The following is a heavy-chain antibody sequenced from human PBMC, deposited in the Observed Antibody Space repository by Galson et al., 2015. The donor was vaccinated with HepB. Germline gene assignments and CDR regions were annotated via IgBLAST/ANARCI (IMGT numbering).Heavy chain of an antibody. J-gene: IGHJ6*02. D-gene: IGHD2-2*01. CDR2: IIPIFGTA. V-gene: IGHV1-69*13. CDR1: GGTFSSYA. Sequence: SVKVSCKASGGTFSSYAISWVRQAPGQGLEWMGGIIPIFGTANYAQKFQGRVTITADESTSTAYMELSSLRSEDTAVYYCARSDTVVVPAAIYYYYYGMDVWGQGTTVTVSS. CDR3: ARSDTVVVPAAIYYYYYGMDV.